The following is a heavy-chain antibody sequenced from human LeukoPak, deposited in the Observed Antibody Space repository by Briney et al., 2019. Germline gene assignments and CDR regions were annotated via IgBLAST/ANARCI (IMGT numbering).Heavy chain of an antibody. J-gene: IGHJ4*02. CDR1: GFTFGDYA. Sequence: GGSLRLSCTASGFTFGDYAMTWVRQAPGKGLEWVGFIRSKVYGGTPEYAASVKGRFAISRDDSKGIAYLQMNSLKSEDTAVYYCTRDQTPYYWGQGTLVTVSS. CDR2: IRSKVYGGTP. V-gene: IGHV3-49*04. CDR3: TRDQTPYY.